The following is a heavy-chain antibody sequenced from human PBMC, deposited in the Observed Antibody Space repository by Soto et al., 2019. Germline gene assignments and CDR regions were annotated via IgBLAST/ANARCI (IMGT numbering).Heavy chain of an antibody. CDR2: IYYSGST. J-gene: IGHJ4*02. CDR1: GGSISSYY. V-gene: IGHV4-59*08. D-gene: IGHD6-13*01. CDR3: ARGYSSPQGFDY. Sequence: SETLSLTCTVSGGSISSYYWSWIRQPPGKGLEWIGYIYYSGSTNYNPSLKSRVTISVDTSKNQFSLKLSSVTAADTAVYYCARGYSSPQGFDYWGQGTLVTVSS.